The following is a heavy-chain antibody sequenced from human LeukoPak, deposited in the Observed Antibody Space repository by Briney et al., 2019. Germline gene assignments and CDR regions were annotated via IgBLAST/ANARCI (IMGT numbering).Heavy chain of an antibody. J-gene: IGHJ6*02. CDR2: IYTSGST. V-gene: IGHV4-4*07. D-gene: IGHD3-10*01. CDR3: ARAWRRTTMVRGYYYYYGMDV. CDR1: GCSISSYC. Sequence: AETLSLTCTVSGCSISSYCRSWIRQPAGKGLEWIGRIYTSGSTDYNPSLKSRVTMSADTSKNQFSLKLSSVTAADTAVYYCARAWRRTTMVRGYYYYYGMDVWGQGTTVTVSS.